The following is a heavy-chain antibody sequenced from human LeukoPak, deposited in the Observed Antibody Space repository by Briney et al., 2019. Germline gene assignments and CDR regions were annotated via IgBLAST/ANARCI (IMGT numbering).Heavy chain of an antibody. V-gene: IGHV1-69*06. J-gene: IGHJ3*02. CDR1: GGTFTSYA. CDR2: IIPIFGTA. CDR3: ARERDYIVDDDFDI. D-gene: IGHD5-12*01. Sequence: ASVKVSCKASGGTFTSYAISWVRQAPGQGLEWMGGIIPIFGTANYAQKFQGRVTITADKSTSTAYMELSSLRSEDTAVYYCARERDYIVDDDFDIWGQGTMVTVSS.